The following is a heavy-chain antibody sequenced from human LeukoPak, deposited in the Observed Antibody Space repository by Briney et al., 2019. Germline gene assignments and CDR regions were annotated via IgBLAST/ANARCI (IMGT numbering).Heavy chain of an antibody. J-gene: IGHJ4*02. CDR2: IYPRDGST. V-gene: IGHV1-46*01. CDR1: GYTFSSNY. Sequence: ASVKVSCKASGYTFSSNYIHWVRQAPGQGLEWMGMIYPRDGSTSYAQKFQGRVTVTRDTSTSTVHMELSGLRSEDTAVYYCARDQEGFDYWGQRTLVSVSP. CDR3: ARDQEGFDY.